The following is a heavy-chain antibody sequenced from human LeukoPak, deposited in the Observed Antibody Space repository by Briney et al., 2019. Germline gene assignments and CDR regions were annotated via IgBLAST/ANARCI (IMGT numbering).Heavy chain of an antibody. D-gene: IGHD6-13*01. Sequence: GGSLRLSCAASGFTFSSYGMHWVRQAPGKGLEWVAFIRYDGSNKYYADSVKGRFTISRDNSKNTLYLQMNSLRAEVTAIYYCAKAPMEDSWYIHFDYWGPGTLVTVSS. CDR2: IRYDGSNK. CDR1: GFTFSSYG. CDR3: AKAPMEDSWYIHFDY. J-gene: IGHJ4*02. V-gene: IGHV3-30*02.